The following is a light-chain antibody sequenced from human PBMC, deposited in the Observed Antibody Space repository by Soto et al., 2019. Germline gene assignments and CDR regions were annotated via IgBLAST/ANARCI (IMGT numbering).Light chain of an antibody. V-gene: IGLV1-47*02. Sequence: QSVLTQAAAASGTPGQMVVISCSGISSNVKTNYVHSYQQLPRMSPKLLIYSNDQRPSGVPDRFSGSNSGTSASMAISGIRSEDEAESYCATWDETLSGHVFGTGTKVTVL. J-gene: IGLJ1*01. CDR2: SND. CDR3: ATWDETLSGHV. CDR1: SSNVKTNY.